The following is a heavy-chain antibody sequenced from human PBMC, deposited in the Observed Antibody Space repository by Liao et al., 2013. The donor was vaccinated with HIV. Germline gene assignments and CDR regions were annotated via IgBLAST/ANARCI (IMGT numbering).Heavy chain of an antibody. CDR1: GGSISTSSYY. Sequence: QLQLQESGPGLVKPSETLSLTSTVSGGSISTSSYYWGWIRQPPGKGLEWIGSVYYSGSTYYNPSLKSRITISVDTSKNQFSLKLSSVTAADTAVYYCARDRGYCSGGSCYSWFDPWGQGTLVTVSS. D-gene: IGHD2-15*01. CDR3: ARDRGYCSGGSCYSWFDP. CDR2: VYYSGST. J-gene: IGHJ5*02. V-gene: IGHV4-39*07.